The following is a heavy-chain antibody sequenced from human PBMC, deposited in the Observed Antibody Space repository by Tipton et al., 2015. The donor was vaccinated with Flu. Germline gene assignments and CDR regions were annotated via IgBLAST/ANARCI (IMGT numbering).Heavy chain of an antibody. CDR3: VKRSDYSRYTVDI. Sequence: QLVQSGAEVKKPGESLKISCKGSGYRFSTIWIGWVCQMPGKGLEWVGIIYPGDSDTKYSPTFQGQVIISADTSINTAYLQWSSLTASDTAIYYCVKRSDYSRYTVDIWGQGTVVTVSS. J-gene: IGHJ3*02. CDR1: GYRFSTIW. D-gene: IGHD3-16*02. CDR2: IYPGDSDT. V-gene: IGHV5-51*03.